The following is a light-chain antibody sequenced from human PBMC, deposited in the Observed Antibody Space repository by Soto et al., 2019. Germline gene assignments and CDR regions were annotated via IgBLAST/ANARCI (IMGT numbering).Light chain of an antibody. CDR1: QSVSSSY. V-gene: IGKV3-20*01. Sequence: IVLTQSPGTLSLSPGERATLSCRASQSVSSSYLAWYQHKPGQAPRLLIYGASSRATGIPDRFSGSGSGTDFTLTISRLETEDFAVYYCQQYGSSPHTFGQGTKLEIK. CDR2: GAS. J-gene: IGKJ2*01. CDR3: QQYGSSPHT.